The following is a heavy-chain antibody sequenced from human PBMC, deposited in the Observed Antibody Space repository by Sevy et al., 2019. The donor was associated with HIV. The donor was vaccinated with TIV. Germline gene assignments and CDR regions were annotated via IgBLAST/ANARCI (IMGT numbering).Heavy chain of an antibody. D-gene: IGHD1-1*01. V-gene: IGHV3-21*01. CDR2: ISSRSSYI. J-gene: IGHJ4*02. Sequence: LSLTCAASGFTFSSNTMNWVRQAPGKGLEWVSWISSRSSYINYTDSVKGRFITSRDDAKTSLYLDMHSLRVEDTAVYYCAKNPVWDDGSSPIDYWGQGTLVTVSS. CDR3: AKNPVWDDGSSPIDY. CDR1: GFTFSSNT.